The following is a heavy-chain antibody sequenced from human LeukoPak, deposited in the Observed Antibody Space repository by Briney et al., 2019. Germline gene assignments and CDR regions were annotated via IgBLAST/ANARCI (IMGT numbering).Heavy chain of an antibody. CDR2: ISSSATTT. J-gene: IGHJ4*02. CDR1: GFSFSDYF. V-gene: IGHV3-11*01. D-gene: IGHD6-13*01. Sequence: GGSLRLSCAASGFSFSDYFMTWIRQAPGTGLEWVSYISSSATTTYHADSVKGRFTISRDNAKNSLYLQMNSLRAEDTAVYYCARDISGAGTHFDYWGQGTLVTVSS. CDR3: ARDISGAGTHFDY.